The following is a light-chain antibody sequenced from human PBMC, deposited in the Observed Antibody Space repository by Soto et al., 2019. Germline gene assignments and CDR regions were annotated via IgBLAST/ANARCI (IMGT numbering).Light chain of an antibody. Sequence: EIVLTQSPATLSMSPGERATLSCRASQSVSSYLAWYQQKPGQAPRLLIYDASNRATGIPARFSGSGSGTDFTLTISSLEPEDFAVYYCKKYGSSRITVGKGTRLEIK. CDR2: DAS. V-gene: IGKV3-11*01. CDR1: QSVSSY. J-gene: IGKJ5*01. CDR3: KKYGSSRIT.